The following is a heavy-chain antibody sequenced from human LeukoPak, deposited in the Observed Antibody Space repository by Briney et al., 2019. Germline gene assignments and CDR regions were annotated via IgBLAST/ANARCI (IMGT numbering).Heavy chain of an antibody. Sequence: PGGSLRLSCAAPGFIFYDYAIHWVRQAPGKGLEWVSLISGDGGSTFYADSVRGRFTISRDNSKNSLSLQMSSLRSEDTALYYCTRESESSGWYDYWGQGTLVTVSS. V-gene: IGHV3-43*02. CDR1: GFIFYDYA. J-gene: IGHJ4*02. CDR3: TRESESSGWYDY. D-gene: IGHD6-19*01. CDR2: ISGDGGST.